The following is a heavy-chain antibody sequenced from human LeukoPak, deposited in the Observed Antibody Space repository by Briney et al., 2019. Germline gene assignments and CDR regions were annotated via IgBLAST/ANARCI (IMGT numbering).Heavy chain of an antibody. Sequence: EASVKVSCKASGGTFSSYAISWVRQAPGQGLEWMGRIIPIFGTANYAQKFQGRVTITADESTSTAYMELSSLRSEDTAVYYCASSIGMAVVPAAIGPFADYWGQGTLVTVSS. CDR2: IIPIFGTA. J-gene: IGHJ4*02. D-gene: IGHD2-2*02. CDR3: ASSIGMAVVPAAIGPFADY. V-gene: IGHV1-69*15. CDR1: GGTFSSYA.